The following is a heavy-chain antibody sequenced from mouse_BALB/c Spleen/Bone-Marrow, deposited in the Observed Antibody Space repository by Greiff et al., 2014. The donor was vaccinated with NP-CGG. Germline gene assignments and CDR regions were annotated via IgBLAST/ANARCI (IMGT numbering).Heavy chain of an antibody. V-gene: IGHV14-1*02. D-gene: IGHD1-1*01. CDR2: IDPENGNT. CDR1: GFNIKDYY. J-gene: IGHJ1*01. Sequence: EVQLQESGAELVRPGALVKLSCKASGFNIKDYYMHWVKQRPEQGLEWIGWIDPENGNTIYDPKFQGKASITADTSSNTAYLQLSSLTSEDAAVYYCASGYYSSSPYWYFDVWGAGTTVTVSS. CDR3: ASGYYSSSPYWYFDV.